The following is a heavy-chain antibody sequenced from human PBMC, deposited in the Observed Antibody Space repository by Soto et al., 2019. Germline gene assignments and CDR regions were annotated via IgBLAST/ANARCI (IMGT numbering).Heavy chain of an antibody. V-gene: IGHV3-30*04. CDR2: ISRDGSHK. J-gene: IGHJ4*02. CDR1: GFTFRNYA. CDR3: ARSRNSAVADSFDF. Sequence: PGGSLRLSCAASGFTFRNYAIHWVRRAPGKGLEWVAVISRDGSHKYYLDSVKGRFTISRDNSKDTVNLLMNSLRDDDSAMYYCARSRNSAVADSFDFWGQGTLVTVSS. D-gene: IGHD1-26*01.